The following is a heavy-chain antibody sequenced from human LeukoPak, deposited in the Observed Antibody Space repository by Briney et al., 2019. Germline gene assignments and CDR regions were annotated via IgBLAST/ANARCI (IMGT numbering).Heavy chain of an antibody. CDR1: GGSISSSSYY. CDR3: ARHAPYYYDSSGYYLNWFDP. V-gene: IGHV4-39*01. Sequence: KTSETLSLTCTVSGGSISSSSYYWGWIRQPPGKGLEWIGSIYYSGSTYYNPSLKSRVTISVDTSKNQFSLKLSSVTAADTAVYYCARHAPYYYDSSGYYLNWFDPWGQGTLVTVSS. D-gene: IGHD3-22*01. J-gene: IGHJ5*02. CDR2: IYYSGST.